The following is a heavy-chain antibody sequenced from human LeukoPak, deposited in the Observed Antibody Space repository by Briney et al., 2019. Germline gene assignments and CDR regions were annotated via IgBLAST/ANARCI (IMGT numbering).Heavy chain of an antibody. D-gene: IGHD1-1*01. J-gene: IGHJ6*03. V-gene: IGHV1-18*01. CDR3: ARLYEAGILYYYYYMDV. CDR2: ISAYNGNT. Sequence: PVASVKVSCKASGYTFTSYGISWVRQAPGQGLEWMGWISAYNGNTNYAQKLQGRVTMTTDTSTSTAYMELRSLGSDDTAVYYCARLYEAGILYYYYYMDVWGKGTTVTVSS. CDR1: GYTFTSYG.